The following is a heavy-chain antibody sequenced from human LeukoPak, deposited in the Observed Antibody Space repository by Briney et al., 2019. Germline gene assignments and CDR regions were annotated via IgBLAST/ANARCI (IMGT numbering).Heavy chain of an antibody. CDR2: IRNKANSYTT. V-gene: IGHV3-72*01. D-gene: IGHD1-26*01. CDR1: GFTFSDHF. J-gene: IGHJ4*02. Sequence: GGSLRLSCAASGFTFSDHFIDWVRQAPGKGLEWVGRIRNKANSYTTEYAASVKGRFIISRDDSKNSLYLRMNSLKTEDTAVYYCARVGIVGATGYFDNWGQGTLVTVSP. CDR3: ARVGIVGATGYFDN.